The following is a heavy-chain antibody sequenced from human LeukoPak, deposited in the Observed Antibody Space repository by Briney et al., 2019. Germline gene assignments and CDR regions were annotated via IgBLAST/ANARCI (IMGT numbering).Heavy chain of an antibody. J-gene: IGHJ5*02. D-gene: IGHD2-2*01. CDR3: TTDFSVFNNIVVVPASRFGWFDP. CDR2: IKSKTDGGTT. Sequence: PGGSLRLSCAASGFTFSNAWMSWVPQAPGKGLEWVGRIKSKTDGGTTDYAAPVKGRFTISRDDSKNTLYLQMNSLKTEDTAVYYFTTDFSVFNNIVVVPASRFGWFDPWGQGTLVTVSS. CDR1: GFTFSNAW. V-gene: IGHV3-15*01.